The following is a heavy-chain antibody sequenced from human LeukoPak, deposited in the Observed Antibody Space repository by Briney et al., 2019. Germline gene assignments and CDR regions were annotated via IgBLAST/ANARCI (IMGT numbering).Heavy chain of an antibody. J-gene: IGHJ4*02. V-gene: IGHV3-48*03. Sequence: GGSLRLSCAASGFIFNTYDMNWVRQAPGKGLEWVSYISSTGNSIYYADSVKGRFTISRDNAKNSLFLQMNSLRAEDTAVYYCARQRYNYGGYFDSWGQGTLVSVSS. CDR3: ARQRYNYGGYFDS. CDR2: ISSTGNSI. D-gene: IGHD5-24*01. CDR1: GFIFNTYD.